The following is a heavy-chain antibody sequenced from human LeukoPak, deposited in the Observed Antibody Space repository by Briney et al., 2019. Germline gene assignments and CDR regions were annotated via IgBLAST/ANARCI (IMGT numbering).Heavy chain of an antibody. CDR2: ISSDESNT. CDR1: GFTFSSYA. Sequence: GGSLRLSCAASGFTFSSYAMSWVRQAPGKGLVWVSRISSDESNTRYADSVKGRFTISRDNAKNTLYLQMNSLRAEDTAVYYCAKTMAVAGTVIFDFWGQGTMVTVSS. V-gene: IGHV3-74*01. D-gene: IGHD6-19*01. CDR3: AKTMAVAGTVIFDF. J-gene: IGHJ3*01.